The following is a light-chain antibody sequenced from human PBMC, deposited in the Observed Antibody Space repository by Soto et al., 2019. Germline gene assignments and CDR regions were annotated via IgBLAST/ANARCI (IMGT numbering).Light chain of an antibody. J-gene: IGKJ4*01. CDR2: ATS. CDR1: QHLKKF. Sequence: DIHMTQSPSSLSASVGDRVTIPCRASQHLKKFLNWYQQRPGKAPSALIHATSTLQNGVSSRFSGSGSDTDFTLTITSLQPEDFATYFCQQSYSSPLTFGGGTKVEL. V-gene: IGKV1-39*01. CDR3: QQSYSSPLT.